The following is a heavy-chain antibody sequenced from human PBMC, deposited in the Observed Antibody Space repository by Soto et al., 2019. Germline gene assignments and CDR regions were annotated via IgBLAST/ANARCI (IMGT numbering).Heavy chain of an antibody. CDR2: ISTYSGDT. Sequence: QVHLVQSGVEVKTPGASVKVSCQASGYTFFTYDISWVRKAPGQGLEWMGWISTYSGDTKYAQKFQGRVTMATETSTTTAYVELRRLRSDDTAVYYCARHHGPTTSENWFDPWGQGTLVTVSS. V-gene: IGHV1-18*01. CDR3: ARHHGPTTSENWFDP. J-gene: IGHJ5*02. D-gene: IGHD5-12*01. CDR1: GYTFFTYD.